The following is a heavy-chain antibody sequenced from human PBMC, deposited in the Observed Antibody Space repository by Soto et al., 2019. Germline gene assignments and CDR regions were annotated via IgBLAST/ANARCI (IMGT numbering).Heavy chain of an antibody. V-gene: IGHV3-7*01. CDR1: GFTFSSYW. D-gene: IGHD3-9*01. CDR3: ARAGYYDISYGMDV. J-gene: IGHJ6*02. CDR2: IKQDGSEK. Sequence: GGSLRLSCAASGFTFSSYWMSWVRQAPGKGLEWVANIKQDGSEKYYVDSVKGRFTISRDNAKNSLYLQMNSLRAEDTAVYYCARAGYYDISYGMDVWGQGTTVTVSS.